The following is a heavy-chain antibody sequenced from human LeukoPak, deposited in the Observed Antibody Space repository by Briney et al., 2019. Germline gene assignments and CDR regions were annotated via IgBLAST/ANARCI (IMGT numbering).Heavy chain of an antibody. CDR2: ISSSSSTI. V-gene: IGHV3-48*01. CDR3: ARNLQTIVVVPLFDY. J-gene: IGHJ4*02. CDR1: GVTFSGYS. Sequence: GGSLRLSCAAPGVTFSGYSVNWVRQAPGKGLEWVSYISSSSSTIYYADSVKGRFTISRDNAKNSLYLQMNSLRAEDTAVYYCARNLQTIVVVPLFDYWGQGTLVTVSS. D-gene: IGHD2-2*01.